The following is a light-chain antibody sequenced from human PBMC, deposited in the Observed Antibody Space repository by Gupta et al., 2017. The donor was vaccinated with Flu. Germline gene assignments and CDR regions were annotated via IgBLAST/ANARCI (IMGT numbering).Light chain of an antibody. V-gene: IGKV3D-15*02. J-gene: IGKJ4*01. CDR2: GAS. CDR3: QQYNNRFT. CDR1: QSVSSY. Sequence: EIEMMQSPATLSASPGERATLSSRASQSVSSYLSWYQQKPGLATRLLIYGASPRATVTPTMFSSGGAAKVFTIISSSLHSEDVACYYIQQYNNRFTFGRGTKVEIK.